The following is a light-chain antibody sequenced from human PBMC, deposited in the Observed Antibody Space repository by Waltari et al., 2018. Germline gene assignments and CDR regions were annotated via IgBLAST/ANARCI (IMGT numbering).Light chain of an antibody. J-gene: IGKJ4*01. V-gene: IGKV1-39*01. CDR2: AAS. Sequence: DIQMTQSPSSLSASVGDRVTITCRASQSIGSYVNWYQQKPGKPPKLLIDAASGLQGWVLSKLSGSGAATDVALTIISLRPEESAAYYCQQSYSTPHRTFGGGTKVEI. CDR3: QQSYSTPHRT. CDR1: QSIGSY.